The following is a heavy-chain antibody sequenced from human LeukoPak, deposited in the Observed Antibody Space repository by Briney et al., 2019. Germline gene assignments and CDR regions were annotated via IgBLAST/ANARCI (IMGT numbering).Heavy chain of an antibody. CDR3: ARDASSGITIFRN. CDR1: GYTFTSYG. V-gene: IGHV1-18*01. Sequence: ASVKVSCKASGYTFTSYGISWVRQAPGQGLEWMGWISAYNGNTNYAQKLQGRVTMTTDTSTSTAYTELRSLRSDDTAVYYCARDASSGITIFRNWGQGTLVTVSS. D-gene: IGHD3-3*01. CDR2: ISAYNGNT. J-gene: IGHJ4*02.